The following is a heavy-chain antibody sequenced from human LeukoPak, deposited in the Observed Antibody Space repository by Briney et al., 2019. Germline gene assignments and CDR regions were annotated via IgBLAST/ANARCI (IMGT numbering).Heavy chain of an antibody. J-gene: IGHJ4*02. CDR3: ARETGEGPYFDY. CDR2: ISSSSSYI. Sequence: PGGSLRLSCAASGFTFSSYSMNWVRQAPGKGLEWVSSISSSSSYIYYADSVKGRFTISRDNAKNSLYLQMNSLRAEDTAVYYCARETGEGPYFDYWGQGTLVTVPS. CDR1: GFTFSSYS. V-gene: IGHV3-21*01. D-gene: IGHD7-27*01.